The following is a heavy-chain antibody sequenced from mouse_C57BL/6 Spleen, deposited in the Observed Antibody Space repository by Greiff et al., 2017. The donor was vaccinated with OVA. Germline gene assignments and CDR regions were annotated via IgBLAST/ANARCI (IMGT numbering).Heavy chain of an antibody. Sequence: VQLQQSGAELARPGASVKLSCKASGYTFTSYGISWVKQRTGQGLEWIGEIYPRSGNTYYNEKFKGKATLTADKSSSTAYMELRSLTSEDSAVYFCARSRQLRLPHYFDYWGQGTTRTVSS. V-gene: IGHV1-81*01. CDR2: IYPRSGNT. J-gene: IGHJ2*01. CDR3: ARSRQLRLPHYFDY. D-gene: IGHD3-2*02. CDR1: GYTFTSYG.